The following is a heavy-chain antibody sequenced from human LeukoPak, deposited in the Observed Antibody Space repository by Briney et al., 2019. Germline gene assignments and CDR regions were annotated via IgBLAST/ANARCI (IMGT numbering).Heavy chain of an antibody. J-gene: IGHJ4*02. D-gene: IGHD6-19*01. CDR1: GGSISSSSYY. Sequence: SETLSLTCTVSGGSISSSSYYWGWIRQPPGKGLEWIGSIYYSGSTYYNPSLKSRVTISVDTSKNQFSLKLSSVTAADTAVYYCARLSSGWANYFGYWGQGTLVTVSS. V-gene: IGHV4-39*01. CDR2: IYYSGST. CDR3: ARLSSGWANYFGY.